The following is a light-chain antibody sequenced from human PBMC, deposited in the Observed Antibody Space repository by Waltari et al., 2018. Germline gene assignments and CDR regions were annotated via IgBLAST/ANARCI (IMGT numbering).Light chain of an antibody. CDR2: VRS. J-gene: IGKJ4*01. V-gene: IGKV2-28*01. CDR1: QSLLQSNGYNY. CDR3: MQALQTPLT. Sequence: DIVMNQSPLALPVTPGEPASISCRSSQSLLQSNGYNYLDWYVQKPGQSPQLLNSVRSKRAHGVSDRFSGSGSGTEFTMEISRVEAEDFGVYYCMQALQTPLTFGGGTKVEIK.